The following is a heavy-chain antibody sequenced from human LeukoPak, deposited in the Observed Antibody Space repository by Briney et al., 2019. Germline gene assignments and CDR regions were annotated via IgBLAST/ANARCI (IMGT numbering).Heavy chain of an antibody. CDR2: ISKDATNK. CDR1: GFAFSSFA. CDR3: AREEYGGFHFDI. Sequence: PRRSLRLSCSASGFAFSSFAMHWVRQAPGKGLEWVAVISKDATNKYYADSVKGRFTIPRDNSRNTLYLQMNSLRAEDTAMYNCAREEYGGFHFDIWGQGTLVTVSP. D-gene: IGHD5-12*01. J-gene: IGHJ4*02. V-gene: IGHV3-30-3*01.